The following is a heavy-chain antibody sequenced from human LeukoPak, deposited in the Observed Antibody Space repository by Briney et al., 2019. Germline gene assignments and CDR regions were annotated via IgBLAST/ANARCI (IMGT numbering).Heavy chain of an antibody. Sequence: PGGSLRLSCAASGFTFNDYGMTCVRQGPGKRLEWVSAINWDGGSTGYADSVQGRFTISRDNAKNSLYLEMNSLRVEDTALYYCARGIYADGSGSNWFDPWGQGTLVTVFS. CDR2: INWDGGST. CDR3: ARGIYADGSGSNWFDP. CDR1: GFTFNDYG. J-gene: IGHJ5*02. D-gene: IGHD3-10*01. V-gene: IGHV3-20*04.